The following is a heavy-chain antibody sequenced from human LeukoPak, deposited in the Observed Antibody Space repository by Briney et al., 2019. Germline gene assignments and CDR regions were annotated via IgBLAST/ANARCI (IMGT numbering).Heavy chain of an antibody. CDR2: IYPGDSDT. V-gene: IGHV5-51*01. CDR3: ARHPSLGYCSGGSCYSGVPLMGMDV. Sequence: GESLKISCKGSGYSFTSYWIGWVRQMPGKGLEWMGIIYPGDSDTRYSPSFQGQVTISADKSISTAYLQWSSLKASDTAMYYCARHPSLGYCSGGSCYSGVPLMGMDVWGQGTTVTVSS. D-gene: IGHD2-15*01. CDR1: GYSFTSYW. J-gene: IGHJ6*02.